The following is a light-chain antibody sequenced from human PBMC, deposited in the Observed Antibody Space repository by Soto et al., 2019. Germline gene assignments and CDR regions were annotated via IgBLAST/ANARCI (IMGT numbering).Light chain of an antibody. J-gene: IGLJ1*01. CDR3: CSHKRSSTNV. CDR1: SSDVGSYNL. CDR2: DVS. Sequence: QSVLTQPASVSGSPGQSITISCTGTSSDVGSYNLVSWYQQHPGEAPKLMIYDVSKRPSGVSNRFSGSKSGNTASLTISGPQAEDDAAYYYCSHKRSSTNVFGPGTKVTVL. V-gene: IGLV2-23*02.